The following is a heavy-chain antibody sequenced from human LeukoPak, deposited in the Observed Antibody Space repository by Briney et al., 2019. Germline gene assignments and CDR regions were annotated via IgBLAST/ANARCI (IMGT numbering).Heavy chain of an antibody. CDR1: GGSISSYY. CDR2: IYTSGST. J-gene: IGHJ4*02. D-gene: IGHD6-19*01. Sequence: SETLSLTCAVSGGSISSYYWSWIRQPAGKGLEWIGRIYTSGSTNYNPSLKSRVTMSVDTSKNQFSLKLSSVTAADTAVYYCARAASYSSGWFLYFDYGGQGPLVTVPP. V-gene: IGHV4-4*07. CDR3: ARAASYSSGWFLYFDY.